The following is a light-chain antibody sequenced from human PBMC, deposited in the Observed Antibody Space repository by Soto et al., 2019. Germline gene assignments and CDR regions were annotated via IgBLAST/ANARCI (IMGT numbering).Light chain of an antibody. V-gene: IGKV3-15*01. CDR2: GAS. J-gene: IGKJ1*01. CDR1: QSVSSN. CDR3: QQYNSWPLA. Sequence: EIVMTQSPATLSVSPGERATLSCRASQSVSSNLAWYQQKPGQAPRLLIYGASTRATGIPAGFSGSGSGTEFTLTISSLQSEDFAVYYCQQYNSWPLAFGQGTKVEIK.